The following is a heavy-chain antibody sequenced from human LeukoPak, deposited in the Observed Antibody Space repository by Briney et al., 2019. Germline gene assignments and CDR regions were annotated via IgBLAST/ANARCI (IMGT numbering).Heavy chain of an antibody. D-gene: IGHD3-22*01. CDR2: ISSSGSTI. CDR3: AKASAMIVVVSKHFDY. CDR1: GFTFSSYE. J-gene: IGHJ4*02. V-gene: IGHV3-48*03. Sequence: GGSLRLSCAASGFTFSSYEMNWVRQAPGKGLEWVSYISSSGSTIYYAASVKGRFTISRDNSKNTLYLQMNSLRAEDTAVYYCAKASAMIVVVSKHFDYWGQGTLVTVSS.